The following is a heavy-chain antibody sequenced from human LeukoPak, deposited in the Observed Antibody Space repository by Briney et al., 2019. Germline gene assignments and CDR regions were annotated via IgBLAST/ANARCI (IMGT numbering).Heavy chain of an antibody. J-gene: IGHJ4*02. CDR1: GFTFSNYW. Sequence: SGGSLRLSCAASGFTFSNYWMAWVRQAPGKGLEWVANIKQDGSQKYYVDSVEGRLTISRDNAKNSLYLQMNSLRAEDTAVYFCARGGGYSGYDFGYWGQGTLVTVSS. CDR3: ARGGGYSGYDFGY. V-gene: IGHV3-7*05. D-gene: IGHD5-12*01. CDR2: IKQDGSQK.